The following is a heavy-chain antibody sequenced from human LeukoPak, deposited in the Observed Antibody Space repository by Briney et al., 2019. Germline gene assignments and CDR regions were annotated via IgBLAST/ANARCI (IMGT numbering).Heavy chain of an antibody. J-gene: IGHJ4*02. D-gene: IGHD3-10*01. V-gene: IGHV1-46*01. CDR2: INPSGGSA. CDR3: ARVQGGSGYCGTFDY. Sequence: ASVKVSCKASRYTLTSYYMHWVRQAPGQGLEWMGIINPSGGSASYAQKLQGRVTMTRDTSTSTVYMELSSLRSEDTAVYYCARVQGGSGYCGTFDYWGQGTLVTVSS. CDR1: RYTLTSYY.